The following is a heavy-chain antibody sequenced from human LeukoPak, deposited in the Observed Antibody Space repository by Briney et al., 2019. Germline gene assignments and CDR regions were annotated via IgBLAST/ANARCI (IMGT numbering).Heavy chain of an antibody. CDR1: GFTFSSCA. V-gene: IGHV3-30-3*01. CDR2: TSYDGSNT. D-gene: IGHD3-10*01. Sequence: HPGGSLRLSCAASGFTFSSCAMHWVRQAPGKGLDWVAITSYDGSNTYYAESVKGRFTISRDNSKNTVYLQMNSLRAEDTAVYYCAKEGPSGRPPADYWGQGTLVTVSS. J-gene: IGHJ4*02. CDR3: AKEGPSGRPPADY.